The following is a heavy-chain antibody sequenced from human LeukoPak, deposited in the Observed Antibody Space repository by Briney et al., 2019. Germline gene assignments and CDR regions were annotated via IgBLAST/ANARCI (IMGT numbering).Heavy chain of an antibody. CDR3: AKDRYSRIAAAGWSWDY. CDR1: GFTFSSYA. V-gene: IGHV3-23*01. D-gene: IGHD6-13*01. Sequence: QPGGSLRLSCAASGFTFSSYAMSWVRQAPGKGLEWVSAISGSGGSTYYADSVKGRFTISRDNSKNTLYLQMNSLRAEDTAVYYCAKDRYSRIAAAGWSWDYWGQGTLVTVSS. CDR2: ISGSGGST. J-gene: IGHJ4*02.